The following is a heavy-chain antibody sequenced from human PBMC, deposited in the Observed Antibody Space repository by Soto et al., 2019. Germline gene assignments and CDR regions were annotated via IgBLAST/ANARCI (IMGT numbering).Heavy chain of an antibody. J-gene: IGHJ4*02. CDR2: ISYDGSNK. CDR1: GFTFSSYG. CDR3: AMGASSWGTFDY. V-gene: IGHV3-30*03. Sequence: VQLVESGGGVVQPGRSLRLSCAASGFTFSSYGMHWVRQAPGKGLEWVAVISYDGSNKYYADSVKGRFTISRDNSKNTLYLQMNSLRAEDTAVYYCAMGASSWGTFDYWGQGTLVTVSS. D-gene: IGHD6-13*01.